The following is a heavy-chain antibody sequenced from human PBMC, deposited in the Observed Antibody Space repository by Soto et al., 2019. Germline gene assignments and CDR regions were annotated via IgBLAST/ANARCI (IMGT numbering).Heavy chain of an antibody. V-gene: IGHV3-33*01. Sequence: PGGSLRLSCAASGFTFSIYGMHWARQAPGKGLEWVAVIWYDGSNKYYADSVKGRFPISRDNSKNTLYLQMNSLRAEDTAVYYCAREDWGPWGQGTLVTVSS. CDR3: AREDWGP. CDR1: GFTFSIYG. D-gene: IGHD7-27*01. CDR2: IWYDGSNK. J-gene: IGHJ5*02.